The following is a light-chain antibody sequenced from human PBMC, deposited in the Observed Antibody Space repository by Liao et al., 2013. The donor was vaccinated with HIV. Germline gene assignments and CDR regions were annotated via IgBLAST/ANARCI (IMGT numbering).Light chain of an antibody. CDR3: QAWDSNTAV. CDR1: NIGSKT. CDR2: QDS. V-gene: IGLV3-21*01. Sequence: SYELTQPPSVSVAPGKTARITCGGNNIGSKTVHWYQQKPGQSPVLVIYQDSKRPSGIPERFSGSNSGNTATLTISGTQPMDEAAYYCQAWDSNTAVFGGGTKLTVL. J-gene: IGLJ3*02.